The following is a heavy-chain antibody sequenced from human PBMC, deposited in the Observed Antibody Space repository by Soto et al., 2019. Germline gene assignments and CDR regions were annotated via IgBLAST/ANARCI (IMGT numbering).Heavy chain of an antibody. J-gene: IGHJ5*02. D-gene: IGHD2-21*02. CDR3: AKSHSAGDLGWFDP. Sequence: EVQLVQSGAEVKKPGESLNISCKGSGYSFTSYWIAWVRQMPGKGLEWMGSIYPGDSDTKYSPSFQGQVTISADKSISTAFLQWSSLKASDTAMYDCAKSHSAGDLGWFDPWGQGTLVTVSS. CDR1: GYSFTSYW. V-gene: IGHV5-51*01. CDR2: IYPGDSDT.